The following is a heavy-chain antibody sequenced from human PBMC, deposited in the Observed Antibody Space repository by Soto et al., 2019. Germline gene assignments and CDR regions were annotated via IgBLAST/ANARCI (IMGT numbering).Heavy chain of an antibody. V-gene: IGHV5-10-1*01. CDR2: IDPSDSQT. J-gene: IGHJ4*02. D-gene: IGHD3-22*01. Sequence: GESLKISCKGSGYSFAGYWITWVRQKPGKGLEWMGRIDPSDSQTYYSPSFRGHVAISVTKSITTVFLQWSSLRASDTAMYYCARQIYDSDTGPNFQYYFDSWGQGTPVTVSS. CDR3: ARQIYDSDTGPNFQYYFDS. CDR1: GYSFAGYW.